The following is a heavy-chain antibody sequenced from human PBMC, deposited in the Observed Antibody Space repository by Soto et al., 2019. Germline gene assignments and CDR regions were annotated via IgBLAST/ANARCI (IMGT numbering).Heavy chain of an antibody. V-gene: IGHV3-23*01. CDR3: AKRPTVYYYYYMDV. CDR2: ISGSGGST. CDR1: GFTFSSYA. Sequence: GGSLRLSCAASGFTFSSYAMSWVRQAPGKGLEWVSAISGSGGSTYYADSVKGRITISRDNSKNTLYLQMNSLRAEDTAVYYCAKRPTVYYYYYMDVWGKGTTVTVSS. D-gene: IGHD4-17*01. J-gene: IGHJ6*03.